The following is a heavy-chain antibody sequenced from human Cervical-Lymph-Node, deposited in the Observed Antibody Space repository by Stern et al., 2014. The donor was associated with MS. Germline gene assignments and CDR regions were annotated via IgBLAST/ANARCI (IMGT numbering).Heavy chain of an antibody. Sequence: VQLEESGPGLVKPSETLSLTCSVSGTSTISNYWRWFRQSPGKGLEWIGNIYYTGSPNYNPSLKSRVSLSVDTPTNPLLVKQTVVTAADTAVYYCARLAASTSGPFDFGGQGTRVTVSS. D-gene: IGHD6-25*01. J-gene: IGHJ4*02. CDR3: ARLAASTSGPFDF. V-gene: IGHV4-59*01. CDR2: IYYTGSP. CDR1: GTSTISNY.